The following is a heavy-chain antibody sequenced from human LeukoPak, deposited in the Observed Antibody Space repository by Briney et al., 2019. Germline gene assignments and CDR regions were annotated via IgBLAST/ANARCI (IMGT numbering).Heavy chain of an antibody. V-gene: IGHV5-51*01. J-gene: IGHJ4*02. Sequence: GESLKISCKGSGYSFTNYWIGWVRQMPGKGLEWMGIIYPGDSDTRYSPSFQGQVTISADKSIGTAYLQWGSLKASDTAMYYCARRADSSAYYTYRGQGTLVTVFS. CDR3: ARRADSSAYYTY. CDR2: IYPGDSDT. D-gene: IGHD3-22*01. CDR1: GYSFTNYW.